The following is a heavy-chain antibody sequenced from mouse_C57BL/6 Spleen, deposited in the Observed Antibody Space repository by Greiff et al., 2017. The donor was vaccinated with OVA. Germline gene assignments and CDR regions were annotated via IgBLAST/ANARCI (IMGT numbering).Heavy chain of an antibody. D-gene: IGHD2-2*01. J-gene: IGHJ3*01. V-gene: IGHV5-17*01. CDR2: ISSGSSTI. CDR1: GFTFSDYG. CDR3: ARPGGYGWFAY. Sequence: EVHLVESGGGLVKPGGSLKLSCAASGFTFSDYGMHWVRQAPEKGLEWVAYISSGSSTIYYADTVKGRFTISRDNAKNTLFLQMTSLRSEDTAMYYCARPGGYGWFAYWGQGTLVTVSA.